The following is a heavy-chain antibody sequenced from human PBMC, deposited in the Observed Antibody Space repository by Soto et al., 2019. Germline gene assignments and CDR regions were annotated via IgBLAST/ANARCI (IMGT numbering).Heavy chain of an antibody. V-gene: IGHV1-18*01. CDR2: ISAYNGNT. Sequence: GASVKVSCKASGCTFVSYGITWMRQAPGQGLEWMGWISAYNGNTNYAQKLQGRVTMTTDTSTSTAYMELRSLRSDDTAVYYCAAEIGNWFDPWGQGTLVTVSS. D-gene: IGHD2-21*01. CDR3: AAEIGNWFDP. CDR1: GCTFVSYG. J-gene: IGHJ5*02.